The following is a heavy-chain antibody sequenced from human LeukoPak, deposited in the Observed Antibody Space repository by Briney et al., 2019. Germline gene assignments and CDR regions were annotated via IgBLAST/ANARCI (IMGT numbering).Heavy chain of an antibody. CDR2: IIPIFGTA. CDR1: GGTFSSYA. V-gene: IGHV1-69*05. Sequence: GSSVKVSCKASGGTFSSYAISWVRQAPGQGLEWMGGIIPIFGTANYAQKFQGRVTITTDESTSTAYMELSSLRSEDTAVYYCARDCGGSTAARPDLAFWAFDIWGQGTMVTVSS. J-gene: IGHJ3*02. D-gene: IGHD6-6*01. CDR3: ARDCGGSTAARPDLAFWAFDI.